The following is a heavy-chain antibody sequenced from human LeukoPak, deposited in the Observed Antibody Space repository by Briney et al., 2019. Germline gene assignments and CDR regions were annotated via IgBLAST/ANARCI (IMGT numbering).Heavy chain of an antibody. D-gene: IGHD1-26*01. CDR1: GFTFSGSA. V-gene: IGHV3-73*01. CDR2: IRSKANSYAT. J-gene: IGHJ4*02. CDR3: MVGATDY. Sequence: PGGSLTLSCAASGFTFSGSAMHWVCQASGKGMEWVGRIRSKANSYATAYAASGKGSLNIYREEAKKQAYLQMNSLKTEDTAVYYCMVGATDYWGQGTLVTVSS.